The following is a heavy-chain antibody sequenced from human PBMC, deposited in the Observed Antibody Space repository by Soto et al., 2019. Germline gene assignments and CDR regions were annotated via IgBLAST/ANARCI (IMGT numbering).Heavy chain of an antibody. Sequence: GGSLRLSCAASGFTFSSYSMNWVRQAPGKGLEWVPSISSSSSYIYYADSVKGRSTISRDNAKNSLYLQMNSLRAEDTAVYYCARDPTPDYYDSSGYYWFDPWGQGTLVTVSS. CDR2: ISSSSSYI. J-gene: IGHJ5*02. D-gene: IGHD3-22*01. CDR3: ARDPTPDYYDSSGYYWFDP. V-gene: IGHV3-21*01. CDR1: GFTFSSYS.